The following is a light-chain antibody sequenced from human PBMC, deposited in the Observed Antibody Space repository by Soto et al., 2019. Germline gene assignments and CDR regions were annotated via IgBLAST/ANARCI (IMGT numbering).Light chain of an antibody. V-gene: IGLV2-14*03. Sequence: QSVLTQPASVSGSPGQSITISCTGTSSDIGHYDYVSWYQQHPGKAPKLMIYHVTNWPSGVSNRFSGSKSGNTASLTISGLQAEDEADYYCSSYTSRSTLVFGTGTKVTVL. CDR3: SSYTSRSTLV. J-gene: IGLJ1*01. CDR2: HVT. CDR1: SSDIGHYDY.